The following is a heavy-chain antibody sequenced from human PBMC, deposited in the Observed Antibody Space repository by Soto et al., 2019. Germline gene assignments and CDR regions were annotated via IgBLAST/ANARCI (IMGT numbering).Heavy chain of an antibody. CDR2: ISGSGGST. V-gene: IGHV3-23*01. Sequence: EVQLLESGGGLVQPGGSLRLSCVASGFTFSSYAMSWVRQAPGKGLEWVSAISGSGGSTYYAESEKGRFTISRDHSKNKLYQQINSRRADNTEVYYWAGRGGSSVWYGALGVDYWGQGTLVTVSS. J-gene: IGHJ4*02. CDR3: AGRGGSSVWYGALGVDY. CDR1: GFTFSSYA. D-gene: IGHD6-19*01.